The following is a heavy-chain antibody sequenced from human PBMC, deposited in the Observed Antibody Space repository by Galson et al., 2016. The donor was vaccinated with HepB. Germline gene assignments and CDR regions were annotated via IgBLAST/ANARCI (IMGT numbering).Heavy chain of an antibody. V-gene: IGHV3-23*01. CDR2: LSDGGERT. Sequence: SLRLSCAASGFTFSSYVMTWVRQAPGKGLEWVAALSDGGERTDYADSVKGRFIISRDNSKNTVYPQMNRLRVKDTAVYYCTRRTRGSPDYWGQGTLITVSS. CDR3: TRRTRGSPDY. CDR1: GFTFSSYV. D-gene: IGHD3-16*01. J-gene: IGHJ4*02.